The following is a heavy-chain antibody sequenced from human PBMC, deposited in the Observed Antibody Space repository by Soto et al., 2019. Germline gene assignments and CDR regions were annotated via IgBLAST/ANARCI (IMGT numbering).Heavy chain of an antibody. V-gene: IGHV1-3*01. J-gene: IGHJ4*02. Sequence: QVQLVQSGAEVKKPGASVKVYCRASGYTFTIYAMNWVRQAPGQRLEWMGWINAGNGNTKYSQKFQDRGTITRDTSASPAYVELSSMRSEDTAVDYCAGVGSDGYFDYWGQGTLVAVSS. CDR3: AGVGSDGYFDY. CDR1: GYTFTIYA. D-gene: IGHD3-10*01. CDR2: INAGNGNT.